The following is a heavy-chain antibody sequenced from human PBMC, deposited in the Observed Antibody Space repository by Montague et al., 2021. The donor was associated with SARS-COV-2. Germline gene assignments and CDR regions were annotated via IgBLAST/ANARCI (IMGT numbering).Heavy chain of an antibody. CDR3: ARERRYYDYVWGSYGFDP. CDR1: GGSISSGSYY. J-gene: IGHJ5*02. CDR2: IYTSGST. Sequence: TLSLTCTVSGGSISSGSYYWSWIRQPAGKGLEWIGRIYTSGSTSYNPSLKSRVTISVDTSKNQFSLKLSSVTAADTAVYYCARERRYYDYVWGSYGFDPWGQGTLVTASS. D-gene: IGHD3-16*01. V-gene: IGHV4-61*02.